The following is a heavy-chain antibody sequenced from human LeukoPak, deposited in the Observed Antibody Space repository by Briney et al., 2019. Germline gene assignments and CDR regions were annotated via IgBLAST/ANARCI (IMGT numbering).Heavy chain of an antibody. CDR2: IWYDGSNK. J-gene: IGHJ4*02. CDR1: GFTSSNYD. D-gene: IGHD5-12*01. V-gene: IGHV3-33*01. CDR3: ARDGYNLFDY. Sequence: GGSLRLSCAASGFTSSNYDMHWVRQAPGKGLEWVAVIWYDGSNKYYADSVKGRFTISRDNSKNTLYLQMNSLRAEDTAVYYCARDGYNLFDYWGQGTLVTVSS.